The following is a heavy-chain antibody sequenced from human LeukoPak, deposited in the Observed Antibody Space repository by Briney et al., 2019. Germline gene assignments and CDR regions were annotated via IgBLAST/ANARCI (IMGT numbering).Heavy chain of an antibody. CDR1: GYTFTSYG. CDR3: ARGYCSGGSCYRFDY. J-gene: IGHJ4*02. D-gene: IGHD2-15*01. CDR2: ISAYNGNT. Sequence: ASMKVSCKASGYTFTSYGISWVRQAPGQGLEWMGWISAYNGNTNYAQKLQGRVTMTTDTSTSTAYMELRSLRSDDTAVYYCARGYCSGGSCYRFDYWGQGTLVTVSS. V-gene: IGHV1-18*01.